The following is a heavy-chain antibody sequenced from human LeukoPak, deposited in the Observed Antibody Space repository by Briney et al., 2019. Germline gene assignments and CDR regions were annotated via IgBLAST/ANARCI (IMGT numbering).Heavy chain of an antibody. CDR2: IYYSGST. D-gene: IGHD2-15*01. Sequence: SETLSLTCTVSGGSISSYYWSWIRQPPGKGLGWIGYIYYSGSTNYNPSLESRVTISVDTSKNQFSLKLSSVTAADTAVYYCARLGYCSGGSCYSLAWFDPWGQGTLVTVSS. CDR3: ARLGYCSGGSCYSLAWFDP. CDR1: GGSISSYY. J-gene: IGHJ5*02. V-gene: IGHV4-59*08.